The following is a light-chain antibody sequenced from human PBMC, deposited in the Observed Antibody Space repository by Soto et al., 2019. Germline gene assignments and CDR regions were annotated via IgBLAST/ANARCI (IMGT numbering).Light chain of an antibody. V-gene: IGKV3-20*01. Sequence: EIVLTQSPGTLSLSPGDRATLSCRASQSVSSSYLAWYQQKPGQAPRLLIYGASSRATGIPDRFSGSGSGTDFTLTISRLEPEDFAVYYCQQYGSSPSVPFGGGTKVEIK. CDR2: GAS. CDR3: QQYGSSPSVP. J-gene: IGKJ4*01. CDR1: QSVSSSY.